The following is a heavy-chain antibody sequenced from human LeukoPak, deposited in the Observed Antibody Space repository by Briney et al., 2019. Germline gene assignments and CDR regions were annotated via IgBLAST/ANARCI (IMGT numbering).Heavy chain of an antibody. CDR2: INPNSGGT. CDR1: GYTFTGYY. CDR3: ARADLSYYDSSGYYH. Sequence: ASVKVSCEASGYTFTGYYMHWVRQAPGQGLEWMGRINPNSGGTNYAQKFQGRVTMTRDTSISTAYMELSRLRSDDTAVYYCARADLSYYDSSGYYHWGQGTLVTVSS. J-gene: IGHJ4*02. D-gene: IGHD3-22*01. V-gene: IGHV1-2*06.